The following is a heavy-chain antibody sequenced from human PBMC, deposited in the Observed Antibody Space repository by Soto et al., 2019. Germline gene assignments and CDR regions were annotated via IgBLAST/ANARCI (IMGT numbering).Heavy chain of an antibody. D-gene: IGHD3-9*01. Sequence: QVQLQESGPGLVEPSWTLSLICAVCSYSIGSSWWWSWVRQPPGKGLEGIGETDHSGSTHITPFLKSRFTKSIHKAEAQFRLRLTSVTGADTAVYFCASNGYLAFHSDLWGQGVLVTVSS. V-gene: IGHV4-4*02. J-gene: IGHJ5*02. CDR1: SYSIGSSWW. CDR3: ASNGYLAFHSDL. CDR2: TDHSGST.